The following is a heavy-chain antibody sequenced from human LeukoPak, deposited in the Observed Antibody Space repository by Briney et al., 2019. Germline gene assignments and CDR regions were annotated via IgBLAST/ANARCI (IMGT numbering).Heavy chain of an antibody. D-gene: IGHD6-13*01. V-gene: IGHV3-23*01. CDR1: GFTFSSYA. CDR3: AKDHTSKQHPLDAFDI. Sequence: GGSLRLSCAASGFTFSSYAMSWVGQAPGKGLEWVSAISGSGGSTYYADSVKGRFTISRDNSKNTLYLQMNSLRAEDTAVYYCAKDHTSKQHPLDAFDIRGQGTMVTVSS. CDR2: ISGSGGST. J-gene: IGHJ3*02.